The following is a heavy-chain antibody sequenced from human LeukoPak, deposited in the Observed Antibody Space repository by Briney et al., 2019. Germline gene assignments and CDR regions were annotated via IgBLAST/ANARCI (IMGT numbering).Heavy chain of an antibody. D-gene: IGHD6-13*01. V-gene: IGHV3-23*01. Sequence: PGGSLRLSCAASGFTFSSCAMSWVRQAPGKGLEWVSAISGSGGSTYYADSVKGRFTISRDNSKNTLYLQMNSLRAEDTAVYYCAKVLAGGAAAGDALDIWGQGTMVTVSS. CDR1: GFTFSSCA. J-gene: IGHJ3*02. CDR2: ISGSGGST. CDR3: AKVLAGGAAAGDALDI.